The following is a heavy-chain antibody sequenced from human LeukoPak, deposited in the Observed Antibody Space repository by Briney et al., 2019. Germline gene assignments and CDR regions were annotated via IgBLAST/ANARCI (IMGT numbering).Heavy chain of an antibody. J-gene: IGHJ4*02. D-gene: IGHD6-19*01. CDR2: IYYSGST. Sequence: PSETLSLTRTVSGGSISSYYWSWIRQPPGKGLEWIGYIYYSGSTNYNPSLKSRVTISVDTSKNQFSLKLSSVTAADTAVYYCAREASSGWYGRFDYWGQGTLVTVSS. CDR3: AREASSGWYGRFDY. CDR1: GGSISSYY. V-gene: IGHV4-59*01.